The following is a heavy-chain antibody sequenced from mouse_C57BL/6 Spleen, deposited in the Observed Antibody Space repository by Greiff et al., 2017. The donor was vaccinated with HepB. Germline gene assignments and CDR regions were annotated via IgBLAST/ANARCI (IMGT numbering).Heavy chain of an antibody. D-gene: IGHD1-1*01. CDR1: GYSITSGYY. V-gene: IGHV3-6*01. CDR2: ISYDGSN. Sequence: EVQLQESGPGLVKPSQSLSLTCSVTGYSITSGYYWNWIRQFPGNKLEWMGYISYDGSNNYNPSLKNRISITRDTSKNQFFLKLNSVTTEDTATYYCARDLYYYGSSSYYYAMDYWGQGTSVTVSS. J-gene: IGHJ4*01. CDR3: ARDLYYYGSSSYYYAMDY.